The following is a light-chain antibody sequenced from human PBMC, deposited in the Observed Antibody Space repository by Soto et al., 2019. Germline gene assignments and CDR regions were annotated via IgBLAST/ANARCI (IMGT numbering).Light chain of an antibody. CDR3: QQFRT. CDR2: DGA. CDR1: QSFSGW. J-gene: IGKJ1*01. Sequence: DIQMTQSPSTLSASVGDRVTVTCRGSQSFSGWLGWYQQKPGKATKLMIYDGANLESGVPSRFSGSGSGTEFTLTISSLQPDDFATYYCQQFRTFGQGTKVDIK. V-gene: IGKV1-5*01.